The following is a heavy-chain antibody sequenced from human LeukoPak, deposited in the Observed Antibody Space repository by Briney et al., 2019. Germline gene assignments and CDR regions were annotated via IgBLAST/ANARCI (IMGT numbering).Heavy chain of an antibody. V-gene: IGHV1-2*02. D-gene: IGHD6-13*01. CDR1: GYTFTGYY. Sequence: ASVKVSCKASGYTFTGYYIHWVRQAPGQGLEWMGWINPNINGTNYAQKFQGRVTMTGDRSISTAYMELSRLRSDDTAVYYCARVAQYSSSWYRDWGQGTLVTVSS. J-gene: IGHJ4*02. CDR2: INPNINGT. CDR3: ARVAQYSSSWYRD.